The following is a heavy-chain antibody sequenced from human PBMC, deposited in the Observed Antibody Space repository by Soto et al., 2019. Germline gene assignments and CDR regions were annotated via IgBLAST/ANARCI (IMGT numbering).Heavy chain of an antibody. CDR3: AKSGYGNGYIDY. D-gene: IGHD5-18*01. CDR2: ISSDGSNK. V-gene: IGHV3-30*18. CDR1: RFTFSSWG. Sequence: QVQLVESGGGVVQPGRSLRLSCAASRFTFSSWGMYWVRQAPGKGLEWVALISSDGSNKYYAESVKGRFTISRDNSENTLYLQMDTLRTEETAVYYCAKSGYGNGYIDYWGQGTLVTVSS. J-gene: IGHJ4*02.